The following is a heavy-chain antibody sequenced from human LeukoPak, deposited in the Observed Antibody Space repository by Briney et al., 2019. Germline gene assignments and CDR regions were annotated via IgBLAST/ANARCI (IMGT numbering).Heavy chain of an antibody. J-gene: IGHJ4*02. CDR1: GYTFTGYY. Sequence: SXXVSCKASGYTFTGYYMHWVRQAPGQGLEWMGRINPNSGGTNYAQKFQGRVTMTRDTSISTAYMELSRLRSDDTAVYYCARDRRYNWNWSLWYWGQGTLVTVSS. CDR2: INPNSGGT. V-gene: IGHV1-2*06. CDR3: ARDRRYNWNWSLWY. D-gene: IGHD1-7*01.